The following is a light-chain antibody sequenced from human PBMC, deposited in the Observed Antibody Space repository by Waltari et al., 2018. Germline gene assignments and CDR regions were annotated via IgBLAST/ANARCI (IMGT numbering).Light chain of an antibody. CDR2: AAS. CDR1: QSISIY. CDR3: QKSSSTPPWT. Sequence: DIQMTQSPSSLSASVGDRVPITCRASQSISIYLNWYQQKPGKAHKLLIYAASTLQSGVPSRFSGSGSGTDFTLTISSLQPEDFATYYCQKSSSTPPWTFGQGTKLEIK. V-gene: IGKV1-39*01. J-gene: IGKJ1*01.